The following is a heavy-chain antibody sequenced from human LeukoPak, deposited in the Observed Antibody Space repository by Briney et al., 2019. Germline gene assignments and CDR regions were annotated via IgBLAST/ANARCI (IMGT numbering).Heavy chain of an antibody. Sequence: KSGGSLRLSCGACGFTLRRYRMKGVGQAAGKGGEGVSSIISSNTYIYYAHSLQPLFTISRDNAKNSLYLQINPLRADDTPVYYCARDNLEDLYSDYYGMDLWGQGTTVTVSS. CDR3: ARDNLEDLYSDYYGMDL. V-gene: IGHV3-21*01. CDR1: GFTLRRYR. J-gene: IGHJ6*02. CDR2: IISSNTYI. D-gene: IGHD3-16*01.